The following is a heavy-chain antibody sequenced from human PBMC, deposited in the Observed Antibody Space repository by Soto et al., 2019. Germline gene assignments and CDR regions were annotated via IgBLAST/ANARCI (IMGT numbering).Heavy chain of an antibody. Sequence: GSLRLSCAASGFTFSSYDMHWVRQATGKGLEWVAAIGAAGDTYYAGSVKGRFTISRENAKNSLYLQMNSLRAEDTAVYYCARESKSQRVGFYLLDLDYWGQGTLVTVSS. V-gene: IGHV3-13*01. J-gene: IGHJ4*02. CDR3: ARESKSQRVGFYLLDLDY. CDR2: IGAAGDT. D-gene: IGHD3-22*01. CDR1: GFTFSSYD.